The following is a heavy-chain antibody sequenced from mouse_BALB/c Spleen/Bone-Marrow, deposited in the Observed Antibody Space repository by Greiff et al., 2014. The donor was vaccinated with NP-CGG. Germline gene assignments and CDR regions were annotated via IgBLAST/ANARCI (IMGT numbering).Heavy chain of an antibody. V-gene: IGHV1-39*01. D-gene: IGHD2-14*01. J-gene: IGHJ3*01. CDR2: IVPYYGTT. CDR3: TRSRAYFRDWFAY. CDR1: GHSFTGYN. Sequence: VQLQQPGPELEKPGASVKISCKASGHSFTGYNMNWVKQSHGKSLEWIGNIVPYYGTTTFNQKFKDKATLTVDKSSSTAYMQLKSLTSEDSAVYYCTRSRAYFRDWFAYWGQGTLVTVSA.